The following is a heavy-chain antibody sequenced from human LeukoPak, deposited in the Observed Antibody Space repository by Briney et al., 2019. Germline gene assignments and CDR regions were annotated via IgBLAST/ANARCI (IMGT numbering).Heavy chain of an antibody. CDR3: ARDSHPPDPHNYYYYGMDV. CDR2: ISSSSSYT. CDR1: GFTFTTYR. V-gene: IGHV3-21*01. Sequence: GGSLRLSCAASGFTFTTYRMEWVRQAPGKGLEWVSSISSSSSYTYYADSVKGRFTISRDNAKNSLYLQMNSLRAEDTAVYYCARDSHPPDPHNYYYYGMDVWGQGTTVTVSS. J-gene: IGHJ6*02.